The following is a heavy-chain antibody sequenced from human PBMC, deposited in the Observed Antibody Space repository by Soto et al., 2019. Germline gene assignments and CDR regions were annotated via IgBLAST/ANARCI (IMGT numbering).Heavy chain of an antibody. CDR1: GARITWGVYA. CDR2: IFHGGST. V-gene: IGHV4-30-2*01. J-gene: IGHJ5*02. Sequence: SESIALTCAMSGARITWGVYAWNWIRQPPGKGLEWIGYIFHGGSTYYNPSLRSRVTISVDRSRTQFSLKMSSVTAADTAVYYCARGRVVVPAAVMFNCLGPWGQGALVTVSS. CDR3: ARGRVVVPAAVMFNCLGP. D-gene: IGHD2-2*01.